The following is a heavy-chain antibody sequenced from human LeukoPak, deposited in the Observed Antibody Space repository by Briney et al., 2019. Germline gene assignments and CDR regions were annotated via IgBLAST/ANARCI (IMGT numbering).Heavy chain of an antibody. D-gene: IGHD4-11*01. Sequence: GGSLRLSCAASGFSFSTYAMSWVRQAPGKGLVWVSHINSDGSVTNYADSVKGRFTISRDNAKNTLYLQVNSLRAEDTAMYYCARRWQSNQGDAFDFWGQGTMVTVSS. CDR1: GFSFSTYA. CDR2: INSDGSVT. J-gene: IGHJ3*01. CDR3: ARRWQSNQGDAFDF. V-gene: IGHV3-74*01.